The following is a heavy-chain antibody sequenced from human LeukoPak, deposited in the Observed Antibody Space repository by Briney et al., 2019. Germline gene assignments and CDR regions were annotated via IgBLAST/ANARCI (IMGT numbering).Heavy chain of an antibody. CDR2: IYPSDSDT. D-gene: IGHD2-8*02. V-gene: IGHV5-51*01. J-gene: IGHJ4*02. CDR1: GYSFSTYW. CDR3: ARLTGAQYFFDY. Sequence: GESLKVSCKGSGYSFSTYWIGWVRQMPGKGLEWMGIIYPSDSDTRYSPSFQGQVTISADKSISTAYLQWSSLKASDTAMYYCARLTGAQYFFDYWGQGTLVTVSS.